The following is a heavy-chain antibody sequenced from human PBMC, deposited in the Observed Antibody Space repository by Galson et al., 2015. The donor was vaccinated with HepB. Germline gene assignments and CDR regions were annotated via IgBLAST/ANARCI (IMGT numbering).Heavy chain of an antibody. D-gene: IGHD5-18*01. CDR3: ASGYSYDYPHQNWFDP. CDR2: ISSDGRNK. V-gene: IGHV3-30*04. J-gene: IGHJ5*02. Sequence: SLGLSCAASGVTFSSYAMHWVRQAPGKGLEWVAVISSDGRNKYFADSVKGRFTISRDNSKKTLYLQMNSLRAEDTAVYYCASGYSYDYPHQNWFDPWGQGTLVTVSS. CDR1: GVTFSSYA.